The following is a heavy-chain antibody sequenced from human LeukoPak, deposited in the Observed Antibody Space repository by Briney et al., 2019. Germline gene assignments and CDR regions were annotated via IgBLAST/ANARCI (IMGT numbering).Heavy chain of an antibody. V-gene: IGHV3-30*18. J-gene: IGHJ4*02. D-gene: IGHD2-15*01. CDR3: AKDIGLVVVAVQDY. Sequence: PGGSLRLSCAASGFTFSSYGMHWVRQAPGKGLEWVAVISYDGSNKYYADSVKGRFTISRDNSKNTLYLQMNSLRAEDTAVYYCAKDIGLVVVAVQDYWGQGTLVTVSS. CDR1: GFTFSSYG. CDR2: ISYDGSNK.